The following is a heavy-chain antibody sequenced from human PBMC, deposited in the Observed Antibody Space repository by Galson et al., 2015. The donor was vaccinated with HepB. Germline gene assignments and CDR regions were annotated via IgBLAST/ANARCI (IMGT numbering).Heavy chain of an antibody. CDR3: ARSVEGAFDT. Sequence: SLRLSCAASGFTFSSYGMHWVRQAPGRGLEWVSYMTSDMRTIKYADSVKGRFTISRDNVKNLVYLHMNSLGVEDTAPYFCARSVEGAFDTWGQGTLVIVSA. CDR1: GFTFSSYG. J-gene: IGHJ4*02. CDR2: MTSDMRTI. D-gene: IGHD2-2*01. V-gene: IGHV3-48*04.